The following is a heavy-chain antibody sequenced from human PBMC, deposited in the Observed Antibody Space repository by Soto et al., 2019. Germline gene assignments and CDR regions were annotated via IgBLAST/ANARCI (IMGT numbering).Heavy chain of an antibody. V-gene: IGHV4-59*12. CDR2: IYYSGTT. Sequence: TSETLSLTCTVSGGSIINYYWSWIRQPPGKGLEWIGYIYYSGTTSYNPSLRSRVTISVDTSKNQFSLKLSSVTAADTAVYYCARLLGQEYDILNGYYINDYWGQGTLVTVSS. J-gene: IGHJ4*02. D-gene: IGHD3-9*01. CDR3: ARLLGQEYDILNGYYINDY. CDR1: GGSIINYY.